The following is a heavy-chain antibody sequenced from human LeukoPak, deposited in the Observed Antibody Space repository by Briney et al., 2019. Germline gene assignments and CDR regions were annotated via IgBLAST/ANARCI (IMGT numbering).Heavy chain of an antibody. V-gene: IGHV3-53*01. CDR3: TRDRRGGSSQD. J-gene: IGHJ4*02. D-gene: IGHD2-15*01. CDR1: GFTVSSNY. CDR2: IYSGGST. Sequence: PAGGSLRLSCAASGFTVSSNYMSWVRQAPGKGLEWVSVIYSGGSTYYADSVKGRFTISRDNSKSTLYLQMNSLRAEDTAVYYCTRDRRGGSSQDWGQGTLGTVSS.